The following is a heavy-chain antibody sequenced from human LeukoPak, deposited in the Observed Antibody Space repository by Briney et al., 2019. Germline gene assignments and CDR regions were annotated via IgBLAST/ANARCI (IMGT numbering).Heavy chain of an antibody. CDR3: ARENTAVPGGDC. CDR1: GFSISNYW. J-gene: IGHJ4*02. V-gene: IGHV3-7*01. CDR2: IKGDGSEK. D-gene: IGHD5-18*01. Sequence: PGGSLRLSCAASGFSISNYWMSWVRQAPGKGLGWLANIKGDGSEKASVDSVKGRFIISRDNTKNSLYLQMNSLRAEDTAIYYCARENTAVPGGDCWGQGTLVTVSS.